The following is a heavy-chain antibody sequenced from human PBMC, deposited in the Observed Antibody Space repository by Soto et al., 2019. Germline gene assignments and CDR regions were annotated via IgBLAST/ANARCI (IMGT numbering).Heavy chain of an antibody. J-gene: IGHJ6*02. CDR1: GGTFSSYA. V-gene: IGHV1-69*06. Sequence: QVQLVQSGAEVKKPGSSVKVSCKASGGTFSSYAISWVRQAPGQGLEWMGGIIPIFGTANYAQKFQGRVTITADKSTSTAYMELSSLRSEDTAVYYCARLAVAAPWWYYGMDVWGQGPTVTVSS. CDR2: IIPIFGTA. D-gene: IGHD6-19*01. CDR3: ARLAVAAPWWYYGMDV.